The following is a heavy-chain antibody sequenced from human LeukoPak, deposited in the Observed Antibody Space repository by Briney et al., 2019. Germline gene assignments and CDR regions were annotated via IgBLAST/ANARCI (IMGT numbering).Heavy chain of an antibody. J-gene: IGHJ4*02. V-gene: IGHV1-18*01. CDR3: ARVSSYGFTPWSP. Sequence: ASVKVSCKASGYTFTSYGVSWVRQAPGQGLEWMGWISGHNGKTDYAQKVQGRVTMTTDTSTSTAYMELRSLRSDDTAVYYCARVSSYGFTPWSPWGQGTLVTVSS. D-gene: IGHD5-18*01. CDR1: GYTFTSYG. CDR2: ISGHNGKT.